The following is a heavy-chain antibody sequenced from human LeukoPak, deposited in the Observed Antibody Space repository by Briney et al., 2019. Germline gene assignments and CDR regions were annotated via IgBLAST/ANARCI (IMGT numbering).Heavy chain of an antibody. J-gene: IGHJ4*02. CDR3: ARAVYGGNSGGYY. CDR1: GFTFSSYS. Sequence: GGSLRLSCAASGFTFSSYSMNWVRQAPGKGLEWVSSISSSSSSYIYYADSVKGRFTISRDNAKNSLYLQMNSLRAEDTAVYYCARAVYGGNSGGYYWGQGTLVTVSS. V-gene: IGHV3-21*01. CDR2: ISSSSSSYI. D-gene: IGHD4-23*01.